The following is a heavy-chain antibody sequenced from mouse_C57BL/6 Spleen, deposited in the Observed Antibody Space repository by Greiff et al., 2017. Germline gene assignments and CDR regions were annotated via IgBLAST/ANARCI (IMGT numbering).Heavy chain of an antibody. D-gene: IGHD1-1*01. J-gene: IGHJ1*03. Sequence: EVKLEESGPELVKPGASVKIPCKASGYTFTDYNMDWVKQSHGKSLEWIGDINPNNGGTIYNQKFKGKATLTVDKSSSTAYMELRSLTSEDTAVYYCARSHYYGSSEGYFDVWGTGTTVTVSS. CDR1: GYTFTDYN. V-gene: IGHV1-18*01. CDR2: INPNNGGT. CDR3: ARSHYYGSSEGYFDV.